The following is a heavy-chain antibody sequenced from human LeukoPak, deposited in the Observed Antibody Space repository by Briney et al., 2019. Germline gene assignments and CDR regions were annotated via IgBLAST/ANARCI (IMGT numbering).Heavy chain of an antibody. CDR2: IIPILGIA. J-gene: IGHJ4*02. V-gene: IGHV1-69*04. Sequence: SVKVSCKASGGTFSSYAISWVRQAPGQGLEWMGRIIPILGIANYAQKFQGRATITADKSTSTAYMELSSLRSEDTAVYYCARDRSGYDLGVDYWGQGTLVTVSS. CDR1: GGTFSSYA. D-gene: IGHD5-12*01. CDR3: ARDRSGYDLGVDY.